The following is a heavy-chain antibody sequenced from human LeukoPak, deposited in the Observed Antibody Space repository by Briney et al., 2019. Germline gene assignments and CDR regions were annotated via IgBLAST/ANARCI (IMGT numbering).Heavy chain of an antibody. Sequence: GASVKVSCKASGYAFTGYNMHWVRQAPGQGLEWMGWINPNSGGTNYAQKFQGRVTMTRDTSISTAYMELSRLRSDDTAVYYCAREGFTHYYGSGSYSALGYWGQGTLVTVSS. CDR1: GYAFTGYN. J-gene: IGHJ4*02. CDR2: INPNSGGT. V-gene: IGHV1-2*02. CDR3: AREGFTHYYGSGSYSALGY. D-gene: IGHD3-10*01.